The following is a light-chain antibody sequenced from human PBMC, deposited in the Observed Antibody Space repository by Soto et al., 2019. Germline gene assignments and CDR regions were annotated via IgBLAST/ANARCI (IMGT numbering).Light chain of an antibody. CDR1: QSVTSNY. V-gene: IGKV3-20*01. CDR2: GAS. CDR3: LQDYNYPIT. Sequence: GVTQSPCTLSLSPGERATLSCRASQSVTSNYLAWYQQTPGQAPRLLFFGASIRATGIPDRFSGSGSETDFTLTISSLQPEDFATYYCLQDYNYPITFAQRTRLEIK. J-gene: IGKJ5*01.